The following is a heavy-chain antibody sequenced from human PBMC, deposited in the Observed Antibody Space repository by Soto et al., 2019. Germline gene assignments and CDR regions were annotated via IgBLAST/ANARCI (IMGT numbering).Heavy chain of an antibody. D-gene: IGHD6-13*01. CDR2: ISYDGSNK. CDR1: GFTFSSYG. CDR3: AKNPGYSSSWLNYYGMDV. J-gene: IGHJ6*02. Sequence: GGSLRLSCAASGFTFSSYGMHWVRQAPGKGLEWVAVISYDGSNKYYADSVKGRFTISRDNSKNTLYLQMNSLRAEDTAVYYCAKNPGYSSSWLNYYGMDVWGQGTTVTVSS. V-gene: IGHV3-30*18.